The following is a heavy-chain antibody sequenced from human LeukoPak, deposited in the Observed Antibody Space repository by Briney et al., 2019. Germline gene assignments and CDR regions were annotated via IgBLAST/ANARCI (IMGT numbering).Heavy chain of an antibody. CDR1: GGSISNYKW. J-gene: IGHJ4*02. Sequence: PSGTLSLTCAVSGGSISNYKWWSWVRQPPGKGLEWIGEIYHSGSTNYNPSLKSRVTISVDTSKNQFSLKLSSVTAADTAVYYCARESERGYSYGYWGQGTLVTVSS. V-gene: IGHV4-4*02. CDR3: ARESERGYSYGY. D-gene: IGHD5-18*01. CDR2: IYHSGST.